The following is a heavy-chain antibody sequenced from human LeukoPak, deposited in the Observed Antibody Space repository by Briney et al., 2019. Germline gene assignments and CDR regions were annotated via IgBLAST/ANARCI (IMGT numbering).Heavy chain of an antibody. CDR1: GYTFTGYY. CDR3: ARLYDFWSGYLYYFDS. D-gene: IGHD3-3*01. CDR2: INPNSGGT. J-gene: IGHJ4*02. V-gene: IGHV1-2*02. Sequence: ASVKVSCKASGYTFTGYYMHWVRHAPGQGLEWMGCINPNSGGTNYAQKFQGRVTMTRDTSISTAYMELSRLRSDDTAVYYCARLYDFWSGYLYYFDSWGQGTLVTVSS.